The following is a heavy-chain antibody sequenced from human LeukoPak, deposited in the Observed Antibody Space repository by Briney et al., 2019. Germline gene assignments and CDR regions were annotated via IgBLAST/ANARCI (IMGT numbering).Heavy chain of an antibody. Sequence: SSETLSLTCTVSGVSISSYYWSWIRQPPGKGLEWIGYIYTSGSTNYNPSLKSRVTISVDTSKNQFSLKLSSVTAADTAVYYCASGGDYVWGSNDYWGQGTLVTVSS. J-gene: IGHJ4*02. CDR2: IYTSGST. CDR3: ASGGDYVWGSNDY. V-gene: IGHV4-4*09. CDR1: GVSISSYY. D-gene: IGHD3-16*01.